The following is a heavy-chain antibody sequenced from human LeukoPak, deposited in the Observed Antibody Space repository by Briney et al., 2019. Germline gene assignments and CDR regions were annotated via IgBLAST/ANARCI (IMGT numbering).Heavy chain of an antibody. CDR3: AKTGDSSSWGDYYFDY. Sequence: GGSLRLSCAASGFTFSSYAMSWVRQAPGKGLEWVSAISGSGGSTYYADSVKGRFTISRDNSKNTQYLQMNSLRAEDTAVYYCAKTGDSSSWGDYYFDYWGQGTLVTVSS. CDR1: GFTFSSYA. V-gene: IGHV3-23*01. D-gene: IGHD6-13*01. CDR2: ISGSGGST. J-gene: IGHJ4*02.